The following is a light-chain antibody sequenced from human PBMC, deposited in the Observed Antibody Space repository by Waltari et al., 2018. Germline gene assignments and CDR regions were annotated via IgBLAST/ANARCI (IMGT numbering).Light chain of an antibody. Sequence: IVLTQSPATLSLSPGARATLSCRASQSLSTYLAWYQQKPGQAPRLLIYDASNRATGIPARFSGSGSGTDFTLTISSLEPEDFAVYYCQQRSDWLTFGGGTKVEIK. CDR3: QQRSDWLT. V-gene: IGKV3-11*01. J-gene: IGKJ4*01. CDR1: QSLSTY. CDR2: DAS.